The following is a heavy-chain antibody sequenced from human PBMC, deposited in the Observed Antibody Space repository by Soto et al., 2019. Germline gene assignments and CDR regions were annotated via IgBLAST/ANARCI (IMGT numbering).Heavy chain of an antibody. J-gene: IGHJ4*02. CDR3: ARVWGCSSTSCYTYFDY. D-gene: IGHD2-2*02. V-gene: IGHV3-11*01. Sequence: SLRLSCAASGFTFSDYYMSWIRQAPGKGLEWVSYISSSGSTIYYADSVKGRFTISRDNAKNSLYLQMNSLRAEDTAVYYCARVWGCSSTSCYTYFDYWGQGTLVTVSS. CDR1: GFTFSDYY. CDR2: ISSSGSTI.